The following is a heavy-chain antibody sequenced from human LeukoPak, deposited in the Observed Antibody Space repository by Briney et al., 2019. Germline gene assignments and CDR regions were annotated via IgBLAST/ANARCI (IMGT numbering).Heavy chain of an antibody. CDR2: IIPIFGTA. D-gene: IGHD2-2*01. V-gene: IGHV1-69*13. Sequence: SVKVSCKASGGTFRSYAISWVRQAPGQGLEWMGGIIPIFGTANYAQKFQGRVTITADESTSTAYMELSSLRSEDTAVYYCARTRVVPAPIYGMDVWGQGTTVTVSS. J-gene: IGHJ6*02. CDR3: ARTRVVPAPIYGMDV. CDR1: GGTFRSYA.